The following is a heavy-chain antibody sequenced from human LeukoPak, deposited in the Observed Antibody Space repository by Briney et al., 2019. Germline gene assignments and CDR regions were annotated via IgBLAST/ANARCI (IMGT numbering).Heavy chain of an antibody. CDR2: IIPIFGTA. V-gene: IGHV1-69*05. J-gene: IGHJ5*02. D-gene: IGHD3-22*01. CDR1: GGTFSSYA. Sequence: SVKVSCKASGGTFSSYAISWVRQAPGQGLEWMGRIIPIFGTANYAQKFQGRVTITTDESTSTAYMELSSLRSEDTAVYYCAGEDYYDSSGSRLYNWFDPWGQGTLVTVSS. CDR3: AGEDYYDSSGSRLYNWFDP.